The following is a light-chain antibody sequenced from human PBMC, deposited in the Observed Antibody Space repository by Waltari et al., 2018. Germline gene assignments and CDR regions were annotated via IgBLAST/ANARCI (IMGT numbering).Light chain of an antibody. J-gene: IGLJ3*02. CDR3: SSYAGSNNWV. CDR2: EVS. CDR1: SSAVGGYHY. V-gene: IGLV2-8*01. Sequence: QSALTQPPSASGSPGQSVTISCTGTSSAVGGYHYVYCNQQTPGKAPKFLIYEVSKRPSWVPDRFSGSKSGNAASLTVSGLQAEDEADYYCSSYAGSNNWVFGGGTKLTVL.